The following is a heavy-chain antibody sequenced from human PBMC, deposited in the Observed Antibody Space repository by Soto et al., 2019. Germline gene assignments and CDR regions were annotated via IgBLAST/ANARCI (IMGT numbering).Heavy chain of an antibody. D-gene: IGHD3-22*01. CDR2: IIPIFGTA. Sequence: QVQLVQLGAEVRKPGSSVRVSCKASGGSFNRHTISWVRQAPGQGLEWMGGIIPIFGTANHAQKFQGRVTIIADESTSTVYMELSSLRSDDTAIYYCARGWGYDSTDYYYAYWGQGTLVIVSS. CDR3: ARGWGYDSTDYYYAY. J-gene: IGHJ4*02. V-gene: IGHV1-69*01. CDR1: GGSFNRHT.